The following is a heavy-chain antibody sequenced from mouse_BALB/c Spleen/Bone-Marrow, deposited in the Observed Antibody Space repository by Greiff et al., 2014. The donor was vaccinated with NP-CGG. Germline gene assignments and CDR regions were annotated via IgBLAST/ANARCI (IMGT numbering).Heavy chain of an antibody. CDR3: TRSGYYGYGWYFDV. Sequence: QVQLQQPGAELVKPGASVKLSCRVSGYTFTNYFVYWVKQRPEQGLEWIGEINPSNDTPNFNEKFKSKATLTVDKSSSTAYMQLSSLTSEDPAVYYCTRSGYYGYGWYFDVWGAGTTVTVSS. D-gene: IGHD1-2*01. CDR1: GYTFTNYF. CDR2: INPSNDTP. J-gene: IGHJ1*01. V-gene: IGHV1S81*02.